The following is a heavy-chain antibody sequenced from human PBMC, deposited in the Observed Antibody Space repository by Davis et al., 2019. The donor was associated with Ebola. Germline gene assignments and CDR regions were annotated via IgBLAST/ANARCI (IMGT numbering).Heavy chain of an antibody. Sequence: PGGSLRLSCAASGFTFSSYSMNWVRQAPGKGLEWVSSISSSSSYIYYADSVKGRFTISRDNAKNSLYLQMNSLRAEDTAVYYCARDHVLYDFWSGYYYYYYGMDVWGQGTTVTVSS. D-gene: IGHD3-3*01. V-gene: IGHV3-21*04. CDR2: ISSSSSYI. CDR3: ARDHVLYDFWSGYYYYYYGMDV. CDR1: GFTFSSYS. J-gene: IGHJ6*02.